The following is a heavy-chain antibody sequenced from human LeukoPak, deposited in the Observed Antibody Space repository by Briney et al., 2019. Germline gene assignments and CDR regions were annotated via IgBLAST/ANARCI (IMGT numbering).Heavy chain of an antibody. Sequence: ASVKVSCKASGYTFTGYYMHWVRQAPGQGLEWMGWINPNSGGTNYAQKFQGRVTMTRDTSISTAYMELSRLRSDDTAVSYCARDGQEYCSGGSCYSLWFDYWGQGTLVTVSS. CDR3: ARDGQEYCSGGSCYSLWFDY. CDR1: GYTFTGYY. CDR2: INPNSGGT. D-gene: IGHD2-15*01. V-gene: IGHV1-2*02. J-gene: IGHJ4*02.